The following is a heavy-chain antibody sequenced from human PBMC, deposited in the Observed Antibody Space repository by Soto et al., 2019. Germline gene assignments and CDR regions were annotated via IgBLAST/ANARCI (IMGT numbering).Heavy chain of an antibody. CDR2: IYYSGST. V-gene: IGHV4-31*03. D-gene: IGHD6-13*01. CDR1: GGSISSGGYY. CDR3: ARGWVAAAGWAFFDY. J-gene: IGHJ4*02. Sequence: SETLSLTCTVSGGSISSGGYYWSWIRQHPGKGLEWIGYIYYSGSTYYNPSLKSRVTISVDTSKNQFSLKLSSVTAADTAVYYCARGWVAAAGWAFFDYWGQGTLVTVSS.